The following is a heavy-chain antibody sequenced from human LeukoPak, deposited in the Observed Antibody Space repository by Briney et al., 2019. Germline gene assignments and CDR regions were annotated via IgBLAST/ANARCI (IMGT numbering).Heavy chain of an antibody. CDR2: ISGSGERT. CDR3: VSQSYSGSDNYYFHY. CDR1: GFMFSTYA. J-gene: IGHJ4*02. V-gene: IGHV3-23*01. Sequence: GGSLRLSYVTSGFMFSTYAMSWVRQAPGKGLEWVSIISGSGERTYYADSVKGRFTVSRDNSKKTLYMEMKSLRVEDTAVYYCVSQSYSGSDNYYFHYWGQGTLVAVSS. D-gene: IGHD1-26*01.